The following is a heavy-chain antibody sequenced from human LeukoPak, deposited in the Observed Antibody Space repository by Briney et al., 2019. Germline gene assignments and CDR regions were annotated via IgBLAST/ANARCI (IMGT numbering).Heavy chain of an antibody. D-gene: IGHD3-10*01. CDR3: ATSLLWFGAGWFDP. CDR1: GYTFTGYY. V-gene: IGHV1-2*02. Sequence: ASVKASCKASGYTFTGYYMHWVRQAPGQGLEWMGWINPNSGGTNYAQKFQGRVTMTRDTSISTAYMELSRLRPDDTAVYYCATSLLWFGAGWFDPWGQGTLVTVSS. CDR2: INPNSGGT. J-gene: IGHJ5*02.